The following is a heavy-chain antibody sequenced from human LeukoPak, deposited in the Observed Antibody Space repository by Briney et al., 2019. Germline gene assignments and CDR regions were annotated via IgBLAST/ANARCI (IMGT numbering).Heavy chain of an antibody. J-gene: IGHJ5*02. D-gene: IGHD3-10*01. Sequence: GGSLRLSCAASGFTFSSYAMSWVRQAPGKGLEWVSAISGSGGSTYYADSVKGRFSVSRDNSKNTLYLQMNSLRAEDTAVYYCAKDSFGSGSYNWFDPWGQGTLVTVSS. CDR1: GFTFSSYA. CDR3: AKDSFGSGSYNWFDP. CDR2: ISGSGGST. V-gene: IGHV3-23*01.